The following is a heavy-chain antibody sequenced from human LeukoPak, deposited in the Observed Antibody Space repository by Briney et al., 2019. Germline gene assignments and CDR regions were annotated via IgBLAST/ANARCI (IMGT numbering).Heavy chain of an antibody. J-gene: IGHJ4*02. D-gene: IGHD1-26*01. CDR2: IRYDGSNK. CDR3: AKFANSGSYYFDY. V-gene: IGHV3-30*02. CDR1: GFTFSSYG. Sequence: GGSLRLSCAASGFTFSSYGMHWVRPAPGKGLGWGAFIRYDGSNKYYADSVKGRFTISRDNSKNTLYLQMNSLRAEDTAVYYCAKFANSGSYYFDYWGQGTLVTVSS.